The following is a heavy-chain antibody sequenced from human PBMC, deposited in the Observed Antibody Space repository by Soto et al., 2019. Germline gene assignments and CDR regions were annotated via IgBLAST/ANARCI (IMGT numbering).Heavy chain of an antibody. J-gene: IGHJ5*02. CDR1: GGSFSGYY. CDR2: INHSGRT. V-gene: IGHV4-34*01. D-gene: IGHD3-10*01. Sequence: QGQLQQWGAGLLKPSETLSLTCAVYGGSFSGYYWSWIRQPPGKGLEWIGEINHSGRTKYHPYLKCRVTISVDTSKTQFSLKLSSVTAADTAVYYWARCPPVRGVMKDDWFDPWGQGTLVTVSS. CDR3: ARCPPVRGVMKDDWFDP.